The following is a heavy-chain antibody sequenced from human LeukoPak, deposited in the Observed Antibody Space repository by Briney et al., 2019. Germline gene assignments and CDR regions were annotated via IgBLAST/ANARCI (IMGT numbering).Heavy chain of an antibody. J-gene: IGHJ3*02. CDR2: IIPILGTA. Sequence: SLKVSCKPSVGTFTIYAISWGRQTPGQGLEWMGEIIPILGTANYTQKLQSRVTISPDETTSTPYMEICSLRYDETALYYCAGETQHGSGSYYIEDAFDIWGEGTMVTVSS. CDR1: VGTFTIYA. V-gene: IGHV1-69*13. CDR3: AGETQHGSGSYYIEDAFDI. D-gene: IGHD3-10*01.